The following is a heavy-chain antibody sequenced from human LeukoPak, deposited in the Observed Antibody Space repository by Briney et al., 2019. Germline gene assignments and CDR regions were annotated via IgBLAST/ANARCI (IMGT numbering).Heavy chain of an antibody. J-gene: IGHJ3*02. V-gene: IGHV4-59*01. Sequence: PSETLSLTCTVSGGSISSYYWSWIRQPPGKGLEWIGYIYYSGSTNYNPSLKSRVTISVDTSKNQFSLKLSSVTAADTAVYYCARDRTNAFDIWGQGTMVTVSS. CDR1: GGSISSYY. CDR2: IYYSGST. CDR3: ARDRTNAFDI.